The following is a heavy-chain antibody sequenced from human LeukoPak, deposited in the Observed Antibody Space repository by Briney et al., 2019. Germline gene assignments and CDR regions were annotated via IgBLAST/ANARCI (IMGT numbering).Heavy chain of an antibody. V-gene: IGHV3-15*01. CDR2: IKSKTDGGTR. CDR3: SVNMGSGYRFDY. D-gene: IGHD3-22*01. J-gene: IGHJ4*02. Sequence: GGSLRLSCAVSGFTFRNAWMSWVRQAPGKGLEWVGRIKSKTDGGTREYAAPVKGRFIISRDDSENTLYLQMNSLKTEDTAVYYCSVNMGSGYRFDYWGQGTLVTVSS. CDR1: GFTFRNAW.